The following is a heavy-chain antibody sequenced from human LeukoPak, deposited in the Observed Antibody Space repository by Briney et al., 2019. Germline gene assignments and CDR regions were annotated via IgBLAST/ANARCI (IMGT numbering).Heavy chain of an antibody. CDR2: IRYGGSNK. CDR3: AKDRDTAMPSYYFDY. V-gene: IGHV3-30*02. Sequence: PGGSLRLSCAASGFTFSSYGMHWVRQAPGKGLEWVAFIRYGGSNKYYADSVKGRFTISRDNSKNTLYLQMNSLRAEDTAVYYCAKDRDTAMPSYYFDYWGQGTLVTVSS. CDR1: GFTFSSYG. J-gene: IGHJ4*02. D-gene: IGHD5-18*01.